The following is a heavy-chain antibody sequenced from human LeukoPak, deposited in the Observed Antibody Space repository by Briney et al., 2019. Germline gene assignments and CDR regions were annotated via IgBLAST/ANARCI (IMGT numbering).Heavy chain of an antibody. V-gene: IGHV3-23*01. CDR2: ISGSGDKT. D-gene: IGHD6-13*01. Sequence: GGSLRLSCASSGFIFSSYAMSWVRQAPGKGLEWVSGISGSGDKTHYVESVKGRFTISRDNSKNTLYLQMNSLRAEDTSVYSCAKVSWANYFDYLGQGTLVTDSS. CDR1: GFIFSSYA. J-gene: IGHJ4*02. CDR3: AKVSWANYFDY.